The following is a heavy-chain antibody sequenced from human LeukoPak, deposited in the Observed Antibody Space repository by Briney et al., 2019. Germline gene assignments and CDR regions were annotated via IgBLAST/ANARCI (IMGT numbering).Heavy chain of an antibody. CDR1: GYTFTGYY. CDR3: ARDLVESTYYDILTGYYGYYYYMDV. CDR2: INPNSGGT. D-gene: IGHD3-9*01. V-gene: IGHV1-2*02. J-gene: IGHJ6*03. Sequence: ASVKVSCKASGYTFTGYYMHWVRQAPGQGLEWMGWINPNSGGTNYAQKFQGRVTMTRDTSISTAYMELSRLRSDDTAVYYCARDLVESTYYDILTGYYGYYYYMDVWGKGTTVTVSS.